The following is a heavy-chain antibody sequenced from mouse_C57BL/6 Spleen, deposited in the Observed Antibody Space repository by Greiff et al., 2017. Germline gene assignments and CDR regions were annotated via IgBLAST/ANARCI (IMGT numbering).Heavy chain of an antibody. CDR3: TKVCYYGSSYWYFDV. V-gene: IGHV5-9-1*02. Sequence: EVQLVESGEGLVKPGASLKLSCAASGYTFTSYAMSWVRQTPEQRLEWVAYISSGGGCIYYADTVKGRFTISRDNARNTMYLQMSSLKSDDTSMYYCTKVCYYGSSYWYFDVWGTGTTVTVSS. J-gene: IGHJ1*03. CDR1: GYTFTSYA. D-gene: IGHD1-1*01. CDR2: ISSGGGCI.